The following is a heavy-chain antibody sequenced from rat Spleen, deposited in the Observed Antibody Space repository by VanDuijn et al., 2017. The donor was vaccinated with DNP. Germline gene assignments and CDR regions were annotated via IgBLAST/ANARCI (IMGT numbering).Heavy chain of an antibody. V-gene: IGHV5-25*01. Sequence: EVQLVESGGGLVQPGGSMKLSCAASGFTFKDYYMAWVRQAPTRGLEWVASISPGGDNTFFRDSVKGRFTISRDDTKGTLYLQMNSLRSEDTATYYCAKDRLGGYAMDAWGQGTSVTVSS. CDR3: AKDRLGGYAMDA. D-gene: IGHD5-1*01. CDR2: ISPGGDNT. CDR1: GFTFKDYY. J-gene: IGHJ4*01.